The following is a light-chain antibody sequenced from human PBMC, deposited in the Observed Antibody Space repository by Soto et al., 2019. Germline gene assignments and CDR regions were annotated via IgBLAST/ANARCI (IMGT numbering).Light chain of an antibody. CDR1: QGINTF. J-gene: IGKJ5*01. Sequence: IRLSQSPSSLSASVGDRVTLTCRASQGINTFLAWYQQKAGKAPKLLIYAASTLQSGVPSRFSGSGSGTDFTLTISSLQSEDFATYYCQQLNSYPITFGQGTRREIK. V-gene: IGKV1-9*01. CDR3: QQLNSYPIT. CDR2: AAS.